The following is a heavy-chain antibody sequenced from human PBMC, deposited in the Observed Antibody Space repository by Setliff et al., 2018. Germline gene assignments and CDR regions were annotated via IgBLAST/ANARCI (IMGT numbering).Heavy chain of an antibody. V-gene: IGHV1-18*01. CDR3: ARAPSVELVTIRTNSWFTY. CDR2: ISVYNGDT. D-gene: IGHD5-18*01. J-gene: IGHJ4*02. Sequence: GASVKVSCKASGYTFRNYAFAWVRQAPGQGLEWVGWISVYNGDTNYAQKFQGRVTLTTDTSTSTAYMELRSLTSDDSAFYYCARAPSVELVTIRTNSWFTYWGQGTPVTVS. CDR1: GYTFRNYA.